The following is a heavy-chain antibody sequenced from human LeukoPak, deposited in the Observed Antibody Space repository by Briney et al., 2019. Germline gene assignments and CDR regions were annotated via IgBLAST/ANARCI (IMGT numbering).Heavy chain of an antibody. D-gene: IGHD2-2*02. CDR3: AKDACTSVSCYSPYYFDL. CDR2: ISYDGNKK. V-gene: IGHV3-30*18. Sequence: GGSLRLSCAASGFTFSTNGMHWVRQAPGRGLEWVAVISYDGNKKYHADSVKGRFTISRDNSKNTLYLQMNSLRPEDTAVYFCAKDACTSVSCYSPYYFDLWGRGTLVTVSS. CDR1: GFTFSTNG. J-gene: IGHJ2*01.